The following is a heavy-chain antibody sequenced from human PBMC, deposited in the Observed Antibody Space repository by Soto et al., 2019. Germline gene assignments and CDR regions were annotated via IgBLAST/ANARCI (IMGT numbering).Heavy chain of an antibody. CDR2: IYYSGST. CDR3: ARTASSGSHHFDY. J-gene: IGHJ4*02. V-gene: IGHV4-31*03. D-gene: IGHD3-10*01. Sequence: QVQLQESGPGLVKPSQTLSLTRTVSGGSISSGGYYWSWIRQHPGKGLEWIGYIYYSGSTYYNPSLKSRVTISVDTSKNQFSLKLSSVTAADTAVYYCARTASSGSHHFDYWGQGTLVTVSS. CDR1: GGSISSGGYY.